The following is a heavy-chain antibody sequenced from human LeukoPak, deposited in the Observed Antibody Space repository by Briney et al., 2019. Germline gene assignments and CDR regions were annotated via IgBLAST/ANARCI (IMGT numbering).Heavy chain of an antibody. CDR1: AYTFTGYY. V-gene: IGHV1-2*02. Sequence: ASVKVSCKASAYTFTGYYMHWVRQAPGQGLEWMGWINPNSGGTNYAQKFQGRVTMTRDTSISTAYMELRSLRSDDTAVYYCARDGLYCSGGSCPSWFDPWGQGTLVTVSS. CDR2: INPNSGGT. CDR3: ARDGLYCSGGSCPSWFDP. J-gene: IGHJ5*02. D-gene: IGHD2-15*01.